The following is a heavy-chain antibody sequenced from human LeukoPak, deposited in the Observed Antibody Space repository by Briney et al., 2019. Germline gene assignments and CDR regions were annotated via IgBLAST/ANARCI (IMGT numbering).Heavy chain of an antibody. Sequence: GGSLRLSCAASGFTFSGFAMNWVRQAPGKGLEWVSYISSSSSSIYYADSVKGRFTISRDNAKNSLYLQMNSLRAEDTAVFYCARAAGLPTGTDNWFDPWGQGTLVTVSS. CDR2: ISSSSSSI. J-gene: IGHJ5*02. D-gene: IGHD1-7*01. CDR1: GFTFSGFA. CDR3: ARAAGLPTGTDNWFDP. V-gene: IGHV3-48*04.